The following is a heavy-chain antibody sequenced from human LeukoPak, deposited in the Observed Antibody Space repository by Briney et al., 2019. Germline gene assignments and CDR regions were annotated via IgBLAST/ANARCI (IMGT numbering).Heavy chain of an antibody. Sequence: PSETLSLTCTASGGSIGSSSYYWGWIRQPPGKGLEWIGNIYYSGSTCYNPSLKSRVTISVDTSKNQFSLKLSSVTAADTAVYYCARGELYYDSSGYYLGAFDIWGQGTMVTVSS. D-gene: IGHD3-22*01. J-gene: IGHJ3*02. CDR3: ARGELYYDSSGYYLGAFDI. V-gene: IGHV4-39*07. CDR2: IYYSGST. CDR1: GGSIGSSSYY.